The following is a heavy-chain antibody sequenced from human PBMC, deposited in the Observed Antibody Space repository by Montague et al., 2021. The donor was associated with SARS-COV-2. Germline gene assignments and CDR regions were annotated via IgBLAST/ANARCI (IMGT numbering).Heavy chain of an antibody. V-gene: IGHV4-59*01. CDR3: ARAQNTCFIANCVNYFEV. CDR2: VHYTGST. CDR1: GDSISSYY. J-gene: IGHJ4*02. Sequence: SETLSLTCTVSGDSISSYYWNWIRQSPGKGLEWIGYVHYTGSTRYNPSLKTRVTLSLDTPKKHCSLKLKSVTAADTAVYYCARAQNTCFIANCVNYFEVWGLGALVTVSS. D-gene: IGHD1-1*01.